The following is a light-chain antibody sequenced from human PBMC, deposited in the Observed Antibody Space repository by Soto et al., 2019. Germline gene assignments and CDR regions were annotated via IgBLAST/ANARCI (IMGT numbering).Light chain of an antibody. V-gene: IGLV1-47*01. CDR2: RNN. CDR3: ATWDDSLSNYV. J-gene: IGLJ1*01. CDR1: SSNIGSNY. Sequence: PVLTQPASASGAPGQGVTISCSGSSSNIGSNYVWWYQHLTGTAPKLLIYRNNQRPSGVPDRFSGSKSGTSASLAISGLRSEDEADYYCATWDDSLSNYVFGTGTKVT.